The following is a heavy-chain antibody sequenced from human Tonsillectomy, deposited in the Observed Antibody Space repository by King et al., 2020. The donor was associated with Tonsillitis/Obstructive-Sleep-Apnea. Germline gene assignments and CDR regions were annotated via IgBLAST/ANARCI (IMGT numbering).Heavy chain of an antibody. D-gene: IGHD1-26*01. Sequence: VQLVESGGDLVQPGGSLRLSCSASGFTFSGYAMHWVRQAPGKGLQYVSAISSNGGSKDYADSVKGRFTISRDNSKNTLYLQMSGLRPEDTAVYYCVKGIKWSPYGMDVWGQGTTVTVSS. CDR2: ISSNGGSK. CDR3: VKGIKWSPYGMDV. CDR1: GFTFSGYA. V-gene: IGHV3-64D*06. J-gene: IGHJ6*02.